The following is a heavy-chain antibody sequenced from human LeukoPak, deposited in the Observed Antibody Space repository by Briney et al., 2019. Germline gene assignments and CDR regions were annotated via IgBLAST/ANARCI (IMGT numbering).Heavy chain of an antibody. CDR2: INPSGGST. D-gene: IGHD6-19*01. V-gene: IGHV1-46*01. J-gene: IGHJ6*03. Sequence: ASVKVSCKASGYTFTTYYMHWVRQAPGQGLEWMGIINPSGGSTSYAQKFQGRVTMTRDMSTSTVYMELSSLRSEDTALYYCARSPIARVAATTPYYMDVWGKGTTVTISS. CDR3: ARSPIARVAATTPYYMDV. CDR1: GYTFTTYY.